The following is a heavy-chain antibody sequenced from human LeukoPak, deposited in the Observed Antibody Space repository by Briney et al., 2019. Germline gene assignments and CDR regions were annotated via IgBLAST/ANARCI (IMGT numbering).Heavy chain of an antibody. V-gene: IGHV4-59*01. D-gene: IGHD3-10*01. CDR2: IYYSGST. CDR1: GGSISSYY. Sequence: PSETLSLTCTVSGGSISSYYWSWIRQPPGKGLEWIGYIYYSGSTNYNPSLKSRVTISVDTSKNQFSPKLSSVTAADTAVYYCARELSSGAFDIWGQGTMATVSS. CDR3: ARELSSGAFDI. J-gene: IGHJ3*02.